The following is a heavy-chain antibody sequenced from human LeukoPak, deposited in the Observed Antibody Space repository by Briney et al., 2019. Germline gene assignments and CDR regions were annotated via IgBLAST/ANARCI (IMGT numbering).Heavy chain of an antibody. CDR3: ARSRYSGYDFAPLRFDY. CDR1: GYTFTGYY. CDR2: INPNSGGT. J-gene: IGHJ4*02. D-gene: IGHD5-12*01. Sequence: ASVKVSCKASGYTFTGYYMHWVRQAPGQGLEWMGWINPNSGGTNYAQKFQGRVTMTRDTSISTAYMELSRLRSDDTAVYYCARSRYSGYDFAPLRFDYWGQGTLVTVSS. V-gene: IGHV1-2*02.